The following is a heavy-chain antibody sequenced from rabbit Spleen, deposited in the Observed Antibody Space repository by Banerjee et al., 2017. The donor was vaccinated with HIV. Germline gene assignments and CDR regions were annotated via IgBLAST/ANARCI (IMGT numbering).Heavy chain of an antibody. CDR2: IYAGSSGRT. D-gene: IGHD2-1*01. Sequence: QSLEESGGDLVKPGASLTLTCTASGFSSSSGYYMCWVRQAPGKGLEWIACIYAGSSGRTVYASWAKGRFTISKTSSTTVTLQMTSLTAADTATYFCARGSATMTMVITGYYFNLWGPGTLVTVS. J-gene: IGHJ4*01. V-gene: IGHV1S40*01. CDR1: GFSSSSGYY. CDR3: ARGSATMTMVITGYYFNL.